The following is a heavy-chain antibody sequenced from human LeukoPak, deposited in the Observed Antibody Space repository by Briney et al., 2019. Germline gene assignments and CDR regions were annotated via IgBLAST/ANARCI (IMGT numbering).Heavy chain of an antibody. CDR2: IYTSGST. D-gene: IGHD3-22*01. Sequence: SGGSLRLSCAASGFTFSDFYMSWIRQAPGKGLEWIGRIYTSGSTNYNPSLKSRVTMSVDTSKNQFSLKLSSVTAADTAIYYCARASSGSYYYFDYWGQGTLVTVSS. J-gene: IGHJ4*02. CDR3: ARASSGSYYYFDY. V-gene: IGHV4-59*10. CDR1: GFTFSDFY.